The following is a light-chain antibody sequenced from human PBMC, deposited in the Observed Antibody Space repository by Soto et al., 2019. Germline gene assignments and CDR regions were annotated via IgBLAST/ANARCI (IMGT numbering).Light chain of an antibody. CDR2: KAS. J-gene: IGKJ4*01. V-gene: IGKV1-5*03. CDR1: QSISSW. CDR3: QQYYSYQLT. Sequence: DIQMTQSPSTLSASVGDRVTITCRASQSISSWLAWYQQKPGKAPKLLIYKASSLESGVPSRFSGSGSGTEFTLSISSLKPDDFATDYCQQYYSYQLTFGGGTKVEIK.